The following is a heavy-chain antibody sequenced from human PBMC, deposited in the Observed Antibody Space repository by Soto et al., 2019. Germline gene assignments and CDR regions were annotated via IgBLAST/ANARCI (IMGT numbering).Heavy chain of an antibody. J-gene: IGHJ6*02. CDR2: TYYRSKWYN. V-gene: IGHV6-1*01. D-gene: IGHD2-15*01. CDR3: ARDLGYCSGGSCDLPYYYYGMDV. CDR1: GDSVSSNSAA. Sequence: SQTLSLTCAISGDSVSSNSAAWNWIRQSPSRGLEWLGRTYYRSKWYNDYAVSVKSRITINPDTSKNQFSLQLNSVTPEDTAVYYCARDLGYCSGGSCDLPYYYYGMDVWGQGTTVTVSS.